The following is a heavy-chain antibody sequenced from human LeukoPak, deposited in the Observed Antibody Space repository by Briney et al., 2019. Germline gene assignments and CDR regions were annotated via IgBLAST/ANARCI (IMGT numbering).Heavy chain of an antibody. D-gene: IGHD3-9*01. CDR1: GGSFSGHY. CDR3: ARQSLRYFDWLLGGFDP. J-gene: IGHJ5*02. V-gene: IGHV4-34*01. CDR2: INHSGTT. Sequence: SETLSLTCAVYGGSFSGHYWSWIRQPPGKGLEWIGEINHSGTTNYNPSLESRVTISVDTSKNQFSLKLSSVTAADTAVYYCARQSLRYFDWLLGGFDPWGQGTLVTVSS.